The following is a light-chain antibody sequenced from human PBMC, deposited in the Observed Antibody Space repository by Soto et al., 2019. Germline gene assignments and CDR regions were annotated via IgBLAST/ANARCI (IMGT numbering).Light chain of an antibody. CDR3: QVWDSSSDHPYV. Sequence: SYELTQPPSVSVAPGKTARITCGGNNIGSKSVHWYQKKPGQAPVVVIYYDSDRPSGIPERFSGSNSGNTATLTIIRVEAGDEADYYCQVWDSSSDHPYVFGTGTKLTVL. V-gene: IGLV3-21*04. CDR1: NIGSKS. CDR2: YDS. J-gene: IGLJ1*01.